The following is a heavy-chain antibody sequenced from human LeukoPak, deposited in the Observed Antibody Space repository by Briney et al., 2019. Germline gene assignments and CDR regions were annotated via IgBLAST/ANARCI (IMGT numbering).Heavy chain of an antibody. Sequence: SETLSLTCAVSGGPMRNYYWSWLRQPPGKGLEWIGYTYDSGSSSYNPSLRSRVSISIDTSKNQFSLNLSSVTAADTAVYYCARGWASSWYYFDFWGQGTLVTVSS. CDR1: GGPMRNYY. CDR3: ARGWASSWYYFDF. J-gene: IGHJ4*02. D-gene: IGHD2-2*01. CDR2: TYDSGSS. V-gene: IGHV4-59*01.